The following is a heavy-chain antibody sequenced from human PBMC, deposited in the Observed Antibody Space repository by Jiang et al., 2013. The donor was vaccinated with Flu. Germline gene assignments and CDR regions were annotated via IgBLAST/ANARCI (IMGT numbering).Heavy chain of an antibody. Sequence: PGASVKVSCKASGYTFTSYAMHWVRQAPGQRLEWMGWINAGNGNTKYSQKFQGRVTITRDTSASTAYMELSSLRSEDTAVYYCARGNYGDYAYGNAFDIWGQGTMVTVSS. J-gene: IGHJ3*02. CDR1: GYTFTSYA. V-gene: IGHV1-3*01. CDR2: INAGNGNT. CDR3: ARGNYGDYAYGNAFDI. D-gene: IGHD4-17*01.